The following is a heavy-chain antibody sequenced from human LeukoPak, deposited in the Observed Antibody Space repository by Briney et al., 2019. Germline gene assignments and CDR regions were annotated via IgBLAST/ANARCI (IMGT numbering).Heavy chain of an antibody. D-gene: IGHD6-6*01. CDR3: AKDLSSSSLVLYYYGMDV. Sequence: GGSLRLSCAASGFTFSSYWMHWVRQAPGKGLVWVSRINSDGSSTSYADSVKGRFTISRDNSKNTLYLQMNSLRAEDTAVYYCAKDLSSSSLVLYYYGMDVWGQGTTVTVSS. J-gene: IGHJ6*02. V-gene: IGHV3-74*01. CDR1: GFTFSSYW. CDR2: INSDGSST.